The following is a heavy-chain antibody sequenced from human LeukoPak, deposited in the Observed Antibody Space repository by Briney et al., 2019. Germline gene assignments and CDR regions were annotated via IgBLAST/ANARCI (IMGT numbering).Heavy chain of an antibody. J-gene: IGHJ4*02. D-gene: IGHD2-15*01. CDR1: GVSFDEYG. V-gene: IGHV3-20*04. CDR2: INWNGGST. CDR3: ARVVVAAALYYFDY. Sequence: GGSLRLSCAVSGVSFDEYGMHWVRQAPGKGLEWVSSINWNGGSTGYGDSVKGRFTISRDNAKNSLYLQMNSLRAEDTAVYYCARVVVAAALYYFDYWGQGTLVTVSS.